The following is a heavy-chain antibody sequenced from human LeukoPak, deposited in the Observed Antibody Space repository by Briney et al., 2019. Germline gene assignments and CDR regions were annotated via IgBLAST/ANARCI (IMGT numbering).Heavy chain of an antibody. Sequence: PSETLSLTCTGSGGSLSSYYWSWVRQPPGKGLEWIGYIYYSGSTNYNPSLKSRVTISVDTSKNQFSLKLSSVTAADTAVYYCARAPHSSSWYGGSYDYWGQGTLVTVSS. J-gene: IGHJ4*02. D-gene: IGHD6-13*01. CDR2: IYYSGST. CDR1: GGSLSSYY. CDR3: ARAPHSSSWYGGSYDY. V-gene: IGHV4-59*01.